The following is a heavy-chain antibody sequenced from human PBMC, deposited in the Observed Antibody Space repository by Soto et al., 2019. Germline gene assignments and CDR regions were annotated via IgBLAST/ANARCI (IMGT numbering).Heavy chain of an antibody. J-gene: IGHJ5*02. Sequence: ASVKVYCKASGYTFVGYYMHGVRQAPGQGLEWMGWINPNSGGTNYAQKFQGWVTMTRDTSISTAYMELSRLRSDDTAVYYCARDLGDYGSGSYYNTNWFDPWGQGTLVTVSS. CDR1: GYTFVGYY. V-gene: IGHV1-2*04. CDR3: ARDLGDYGSGSYYNTNWFDP. CDR2: INPNSGGT. D-gene: IGHD3-10*01.